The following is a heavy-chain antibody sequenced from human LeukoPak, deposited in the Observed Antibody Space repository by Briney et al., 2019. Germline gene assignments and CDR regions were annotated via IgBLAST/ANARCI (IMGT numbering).Heavy chain of an antibody. D-gene: IGHD2-15*01. J-gene: IGHJ5*02. CDR1: GFTFSSYA. CDR2: ISYDGSNK. Sequence: GGSLRLSCAGSGFTFSSYAMHWVRQAPGKGLEWVAVISYDGSNKYYADSVKGRFTISRDNSKNTLYLQMNSLRAEDTAVYYCARDRLVVVAATPWFDPWGQGTLVTVSS. V-gene: IGHV3-30-3*01. CDR3: ARDRLVVVAATPWFDP.